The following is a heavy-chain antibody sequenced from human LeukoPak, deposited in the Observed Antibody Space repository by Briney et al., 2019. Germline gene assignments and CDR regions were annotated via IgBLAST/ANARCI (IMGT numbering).Heavy chain of an antibody. CDR1: GGSISSGGYY. Sequence: SETLSLTCTVSGGSISSGGYYWSWIRQPAGKGLEWIGRIYTRGSTNYNPSLKSRVTISIDTSKNQFSLKLSSVTAADTAVYYCARDGYTRTLYYYDSSGKPENAFDIWGQGTMVTVSS. V-gene: IGHV4-61*02. CDR2: IYTRGST. D-gene: IGHD3-22*01. CDR3: ARDGYTRTLYYYDSSGKPENAFDI. J-gene: IGHJ3*02.